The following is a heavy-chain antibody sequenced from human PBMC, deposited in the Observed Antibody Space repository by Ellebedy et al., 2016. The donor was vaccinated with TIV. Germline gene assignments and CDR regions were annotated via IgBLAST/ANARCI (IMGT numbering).Heavy chain of an antibody. CDR3: ARHSSGWHPYDAFDI. D-gene: IGHD6-19*01. J-gene: IGHJ3*02. Sequence: SETLSLTCTVSGGSISSSSYYWGWIRQPPGKGLEWIGSIYYSGSTYYNPSLKSRVTISVDTSKNQFSLKLSSVTAADTAVYYCARHSSGWHPYDAFDIWGQGTMVTVSS. V-gene: IGHV4-39*01. CDR1: GGSISSSSYY. CDR2: IYYSGST.